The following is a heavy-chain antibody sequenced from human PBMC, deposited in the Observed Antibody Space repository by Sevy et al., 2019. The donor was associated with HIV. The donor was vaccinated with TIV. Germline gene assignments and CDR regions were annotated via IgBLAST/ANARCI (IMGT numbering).Heavy chain of an antibody. CDR1: GGSISSYY. CDR3: ARVRFLEWLFTDNWFDP. J-gene: IGHJ5*02. D-gene: IGHD3-3*01. V-gene: IGHV4-59*01. CDR2: IYYSGST. Sequence: ETLSLTCTVSGGSISSYYWSWIRQPPGKGLEWIGYIYYSGSTNYNPSLESRVTISVDTSKNQFSLKLSSVTAADTAVYYCARVRFLEWLFTDNWFDPWGQGTLVTVSS.